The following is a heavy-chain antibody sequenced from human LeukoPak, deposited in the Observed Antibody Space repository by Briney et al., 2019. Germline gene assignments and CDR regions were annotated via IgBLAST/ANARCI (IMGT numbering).Heavy chain of an antibody. Sequence: PGGSLRLSCAASGFTFNTHSMNWVRQAPGKGLEWVSYISSSGATSYYADSVKGRFTISRDNAKNLVYLQMNSLRAEDAAVYYCAKAPVTTCSGAYCYPFDYWGQGTLVTVSS. CDR1: GFTFNTHS. D-gene: IGHD2-15*01. V-gene: IGHV3-48*01. CDR3: AKAPVTTCSGAYCYPFDY. CDR2: ISSSGATS. J-gene: IGHJ4*02.